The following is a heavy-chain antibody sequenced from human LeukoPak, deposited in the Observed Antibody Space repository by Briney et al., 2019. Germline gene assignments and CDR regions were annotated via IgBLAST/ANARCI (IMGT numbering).Heavy chain of an antibody. D-gene: IGHD3-16*02. Sequence: GGSLRLSCAASGFTFSSYWMSWVRQAPGKGLEWVANVKQDGSEKYYVDSVKGRFTISRDNAKNSLYLQMNSLRAEDTAVYYCARESLGDYVWGSNHHWGQGTLVTVSS. CDR1: GFTFSSYW. V-gene: IGHV3-7*01. J-gene: IGHJ5*02. CDR3: ARESLGDYVWGSNHH. CDR2: VKQDGSEK.